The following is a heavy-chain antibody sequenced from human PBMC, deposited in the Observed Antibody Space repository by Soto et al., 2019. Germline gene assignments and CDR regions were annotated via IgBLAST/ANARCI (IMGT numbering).Heavy chain of an antibody. CDR1: GGSITRGGYY. V-gene: IGHV4-31*03. Sequence: QVQLQESGPGLVKPSETLSLTCTVSGGSITRGGYYWSWIRQHPGKGLEWIGYIYNSGTTYYNPSLKRRVTISVDTSKNQCSLKLTSVTAADTAVYYCARDPAPWGQGTLVTVSS. J-gene: IGHJ5*02. CDR3: ARDPAP. CDR2: IYNSGTT.